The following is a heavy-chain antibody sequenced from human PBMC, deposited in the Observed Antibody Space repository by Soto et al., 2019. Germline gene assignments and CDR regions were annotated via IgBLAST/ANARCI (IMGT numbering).Heavy chain of an antibody. J-gene: IGHJ6*02. Sequence: SETLSLTCTVSGGSISSGDYYWSWIRQHPGKGLEWIGYIYYSGSTYYNPSLKSRVTISVDTSRNQFSLKLSSVTAADTAVYYCARDKVGAAAGNAASGMDVWGQGTTVTVSS. CDR2: IYYSGST. CDR3: ARDKVGAAAGNAASGMDV. D-gene: IGHD6-13*01. V-gene: IGHV4-31*03. CDR1: GGSISSGDYY.